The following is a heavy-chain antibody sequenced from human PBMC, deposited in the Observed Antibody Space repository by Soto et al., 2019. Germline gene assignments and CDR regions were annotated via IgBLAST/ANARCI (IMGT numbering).Heavy chain of an antibody. D-gene: IGHD3-10*01. J-gene: IGHJ4*02. CDR2: IYWDDDK. V-gene: IGHV2-5*02. CDR1: GFSLSTSAVG. Sequence: QITLKESGPTLVKPTQTPTLTCTISGFSLSTSAVGVGRIRQPPGKALDWLAVIYWDDDKRYSPSLNSRVTITKDTPENQVVLTVTNMDPVDTGTYYLAHRMIGSGTYFDYWGQGTLVTVSS. CDR3: AHRMIGSGTYFDY.